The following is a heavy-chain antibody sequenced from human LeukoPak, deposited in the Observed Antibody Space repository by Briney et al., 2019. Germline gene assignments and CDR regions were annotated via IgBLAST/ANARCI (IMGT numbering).Heavy chain of an antibody. CDR2: ISYDGINK. V-gene: IGHV3-30*18. J-gene: IGHJ4*02. Sequence: GGSLRLSCAASGLIFSDCGMHWVRQAPGKGLEWVAVISYDGINKYYADSVKGRFTISRDNSMNTLYLQMNSLRPEDTAIYYCVKDTSRTAAGTTWGSLDYWGQGTLVTVS. CDR1: GLIFSDCG. D-gene: IGHD6-13*01. CDR3: VKDTSRTAAGTTWGSLDY.